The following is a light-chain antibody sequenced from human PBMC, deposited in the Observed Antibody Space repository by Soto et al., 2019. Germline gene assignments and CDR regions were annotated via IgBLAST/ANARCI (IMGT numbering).Light chain of an antibody. CDR3: SSYSSSTTWV. CDR2: DVT. CDR1: SSDVGAYNY. V-gene: IGLV2-14*01. J-gene: IGLJ3*02. Sequence: QSVLTQPASASGSPGQSITISCTGTSSDVGAYNYVSWYQQHPGKAPKLMIYDVTTRPSGVSDRFSGSKSGITASLTISGLQAEDEADYYCSSYSSSTTWVFGGGTKVTVL.